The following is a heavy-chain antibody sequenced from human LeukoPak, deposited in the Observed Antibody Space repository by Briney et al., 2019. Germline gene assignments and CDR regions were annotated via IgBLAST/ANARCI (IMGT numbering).Heavy chain of an antibody. J-gene: IGHJ6*03. CDR2: FNPDSGAT. D-gene: IGHD3-10*01. Sequence: ASVKVSCKASGYTFTGNYMHWVRQAPGQGLEWMGWFNPDSGATNYAQKFQGRVTMTRDTSISTAYMELSRLRSDDTAVYYCARDAITMVRGVIYDYYMDVWGKGTTV. CDR3: ARDAITMVRGVIYDYYMDV. CDR1: GYTFTGNY. V-gene: IGHV1-2*02.